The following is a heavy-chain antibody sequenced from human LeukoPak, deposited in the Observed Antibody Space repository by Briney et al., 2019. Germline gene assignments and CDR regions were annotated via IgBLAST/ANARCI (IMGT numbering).Heavy chain of an antibody. J-gene: IGHJ6*02. V-gene: IGHV3-15*01. Sequence: PGGSLRLSCAASGFTFSNAWMSWVRQAPGKGLEWVGRIKSKTDGWTTDYAAPVKGRFTISRDDSKNTLYLQMNSLKTEDTAVYYCTSSDTAMVYYYYYYGMDVWGQGTTVTVSS. CDR2: IKSKTDGWTT. D-gene: IGHD5-18*01. CDR1: GFTFSNAW. CDR3: TSSDTAMVYYYYYYGMDV.